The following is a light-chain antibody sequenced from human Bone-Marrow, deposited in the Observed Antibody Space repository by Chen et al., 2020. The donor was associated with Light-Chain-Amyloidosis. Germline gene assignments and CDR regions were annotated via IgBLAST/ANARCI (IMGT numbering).Light chain of an antibody. CDR2: GAS. CDR1: QSVGSTY. V-gene: IGKV3-20*01. CDR3: QQYGSSALLT. J-gene: IGKJ4*01. Sequence: IVLTQSPGTLSLSPGERATLSCRASQSVGSTYLAWYQQKPGQAPRLLIFGASSRATGIPDRFSGRGSGTDFTLTISRLEPEDFAVYYCQQYGSSALLTFGGGTKVEIK.